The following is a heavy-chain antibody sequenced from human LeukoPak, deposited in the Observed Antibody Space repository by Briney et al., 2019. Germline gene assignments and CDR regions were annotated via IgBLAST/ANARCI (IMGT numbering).Heavy chain of an antibody. V-gene: IGHV3-30*03. J-gene: IGHJ4*02. Sequence: SGGSLGLSCVASGITFSGHGMDWVRQAPGKGLEWVAVIAADGGVKHYADSVKGRFTLSRDNSKNTLYLQMNSLSVEDTAVYYCAREATWGQWYFDHWGQGTPVTVSS. CDR2: IAADGGVK. CDR3: AREATWGQWYFDH. CDR1: GITFSGHG. D-gene: IGHD6-19*01.